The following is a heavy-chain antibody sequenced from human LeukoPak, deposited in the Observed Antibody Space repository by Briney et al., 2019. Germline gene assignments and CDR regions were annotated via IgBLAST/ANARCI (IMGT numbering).Heavy chain of an antibody. CDR3: ARDGGIIVVVPAVDY. V-gene: IGHV1-18*04. J-gene: IGHJ4*02. CDR2: ISAYNGNT. Sequence: ASVKVSCKASGYTFTSYGISWVRQAPGQGLEWMGWISAYNGNTSYAQKLQGRVTMTTDTSTSTAYMELRSLRSDDTAVYYCARDGGIIVVVPAVDYWGQGTLVTVSS. CDR1: GYTFTSYG. D-gene: IGHD2-2*01.